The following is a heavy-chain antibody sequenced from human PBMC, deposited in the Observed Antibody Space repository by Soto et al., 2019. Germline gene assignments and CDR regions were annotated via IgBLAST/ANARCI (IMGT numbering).Heavy chain of an antibody. J-gene: IGHJ6*02. V-gene: IGHV6-1*01. D-gene: IGHD6-6*01. CDR1: GDSVSSNSAA. CDR2: TYYRSKWYN. Sequence: SQTLSLTCAISGDSVSSNSAAWNWIRQSPSRGLEWLGRTYYRSKWYNDYAVSMKSRITINPDTSKNQFSLQLNSVTPEDTAVYYCARDRGASSSSGYYYGMDVWGQGTTVTVSS. CDR3: ARDRGASSSSGYYYGMDV.